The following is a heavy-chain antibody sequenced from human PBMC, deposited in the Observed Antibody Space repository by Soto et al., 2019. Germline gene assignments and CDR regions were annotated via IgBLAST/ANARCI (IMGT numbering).Heavy chain of an antibody. CDR2: INAGNGNT. J-gene: IGHJ4*02. CDR1: GYTFTSYA. CDR3: GGSIVVVPALDY. Sequence: QVQLVQSGAEEKKPGASVKVSCKASGYTFTSYAMHWVRQAPGQRLEWMGWINAGNGNTKYSQKFQGRVTITRDTSASTAYMELSGLRPKDTAVYDCGGSIVVVPALDYWGQGTRV. D-gene: IGHD2-21*01. V-gene: IGHV1-3*05.